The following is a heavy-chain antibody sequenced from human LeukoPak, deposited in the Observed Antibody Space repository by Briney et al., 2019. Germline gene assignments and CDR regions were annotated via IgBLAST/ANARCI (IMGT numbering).Heavy chain of an antibody. V-gene: IGHV1-69*13. CDR1: GGTFSSYA. CDR2: IIPIFGTA. Sequence: ASVKVSCKASGGTFSSYAISWVRQAPGQGLEWMGGIIPIFGTANYAQKFQGRVTITADEPTSTAYMELSSLRSEDTAVYYCARDFINSAVAGNDAFDIWGQGTMVTVSS. CDR3: ARDFINSAVAGNDAFDI. J-gene: IGHJ3*02. D-gene: IGHD6-19*01.